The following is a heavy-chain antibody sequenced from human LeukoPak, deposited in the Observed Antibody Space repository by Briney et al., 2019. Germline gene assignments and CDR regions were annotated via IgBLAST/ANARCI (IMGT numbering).Heavy chain of an antibody. J-gene: IGHJ6*02. D-gene: IGHD6-19*01. CDR1: GYSFTGYW. CDR3: ARGGWSSTYYYYAMDV. V-gene: IGHV5-51*01. Sequence: GESLKISCKGSGYSFTGYWIGWVRQMPGKGLEWVGIIYPGESDTRYSPSFQGQVTISADKSISTAYLQWSSLKASDTAMYYCARGGWSSTYYYYAMDVWGQGTTVTVSS. CDR2: IYPGESDT.